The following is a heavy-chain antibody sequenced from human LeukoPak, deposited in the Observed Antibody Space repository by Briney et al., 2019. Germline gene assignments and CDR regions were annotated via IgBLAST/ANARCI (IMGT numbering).Heavy chain of an antibody. J-gene: IGHJ4*02. V-gene: IGHV3-23*01. CDR1: GFTFSSYA. CDR2: ISGSGGST. Sequence: GGSLRLSCAASGFTFSSYAMSWVRQAPGKGLEWVSAISGSGGSTYYADSVKGRFTISRDNSKNTLYLRMNSLRAEDTAVYYCAKAIQSYCSGGSCYGLDYWGQGTLVTVSS. CDR3: AKAIQSYCSGGSCYGLDY. D-gene: IGHD2-15*01.